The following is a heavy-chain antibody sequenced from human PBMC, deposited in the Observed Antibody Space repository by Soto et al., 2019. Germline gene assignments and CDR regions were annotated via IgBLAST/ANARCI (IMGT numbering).Heavy chain of an antibody. Sequence: GGSLRLSCAVSGFTFSSSSMSWVRQAPGKGLEWVSSISDSGGTTYHGDSVKGRFTISRDNSKNTLYLQMNSLRAEDTAVYYCAKALYISSWFLDYWGRGTPVTVSS. CDR3: AKALYISSWFLDY. J-gene: IGHJ4*02. V-gene: IGHV3-23*01. CDR1: GFTFSSSS. D-gene: IGHD2-2*01. CDR2: ISDSGGTT.